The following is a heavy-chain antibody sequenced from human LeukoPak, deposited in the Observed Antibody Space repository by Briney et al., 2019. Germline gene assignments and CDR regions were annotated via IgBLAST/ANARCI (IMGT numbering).Heavy chain of an antibody. D-gene: IGHD3-22*01. V-gene: IGHV4-59*01. Sequence: SETLSLTCSVFGGSISSYYWSWIRQPPGQGLEWIGYIYYSGSTNYNPSLKSRVTISVDTSKNQFSLKLSSVTAADTAVYYCARVSLRSGSYYWGQGTLVTVSS. CDR3: ARVSLRSGSYY. CDR2: IYYSGST. CDR1: GGSISSYY. J-gene: IGHJ4*02.